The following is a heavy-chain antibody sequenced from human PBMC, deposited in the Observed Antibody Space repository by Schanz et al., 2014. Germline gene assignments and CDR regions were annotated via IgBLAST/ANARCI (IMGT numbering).Heavy chain of an antibody. J-gene: IGHJ5*02. D-gene: IGHD2-2*01. CDR3: ARAGYDADNWFDP. V-gene: IGHV3-48*01. Sequence: VQLVESGGGLVKPGGSLRLSCAASGFTFSSYSMNWVRQAPGKGLEWVSYISSASSTINYADSVKGRFTISRDNAKNSLFLQMNSLRAEDTAVYYCARAGYDADNWFDPWGKGTLVTVSS. CDR2: ISSASSTI. CDR1: GFTFSSYS.